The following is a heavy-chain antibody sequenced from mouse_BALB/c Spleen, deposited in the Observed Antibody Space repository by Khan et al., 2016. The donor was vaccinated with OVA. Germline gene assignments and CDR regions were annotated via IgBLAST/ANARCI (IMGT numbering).Heavy chain of an antibody. CDR1: GYSITSDYA. D-gene: IGHD2-10*02. V-gene: IGHV3-2*02. Sequence: EVQLQESGPGLVKPSQSLSLTCTVTGYSITSDYASNWIRQFPGNKLEWMGYISYSGNTNYNPSLKSRISITRDTSKNQFFLQLNSVTTEDTATYYCARVYGGDFDYGGQGTTLTVSS. CDR3: ARVYGGDFDY. J-gene: IGHJ2*01. CDR2: ISYSGNT.